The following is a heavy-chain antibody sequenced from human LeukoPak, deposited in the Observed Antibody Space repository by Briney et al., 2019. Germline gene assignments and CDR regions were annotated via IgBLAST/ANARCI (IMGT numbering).Heavy chain of an antibody. CDR3: ARHKKYQLRGAFDI. CDR2: IYYSGST. Sequence: SETLSLTCTVSGGSISSSSYYWGWIRQPPGKGLEWIGSIYYSGSTYYNPSLKSRVTISVDTSKNQFSLKLSSVTAADTAVYYCARHKKYQLRGAFDIWGQGTMVTVSS. V-gene: IGHV4-39*01. CDR1: GGSISSSSYY. D-gene: IGHD2-2*01. J-gene: IGHJ3*02.